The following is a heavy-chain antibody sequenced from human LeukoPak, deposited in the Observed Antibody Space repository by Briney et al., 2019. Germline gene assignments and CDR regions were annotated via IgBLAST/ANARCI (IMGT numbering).Heavy chain of an antibody. CDR2: INHSGST. V-gene: IGHV4-39*07. J-gene: IGHJ3*02. CDR3: ARGRIVLRFLEWLNNDAFDI. Sequence: SETLSLTCTVSGGSISSSSYYWGWIRQPPGKGLEWIGEINHSGSTNYNPSLKSRVTISVDTSKNQFSLKLSSVTAADTAVYYCARGRIVLRFLEWLNNDAFDIWGQGTMVTVSS. CDR1: GGSISSSSYY. D-gene: IGHD3-3*01.